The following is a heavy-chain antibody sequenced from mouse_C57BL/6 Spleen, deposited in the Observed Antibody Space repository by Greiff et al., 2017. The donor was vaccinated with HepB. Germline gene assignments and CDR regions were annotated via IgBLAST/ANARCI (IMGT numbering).Heavy chain of an antibody. J-gene: IGHJ4*01. D-gene: IGHD1-1*01. CDR3: AREGYYGSNYAMDY. CDR2: IHPNSGST. V-gene: IGHV1-64*01. CDR1: GYTFTSYW. Sequence: QVQLKQPGAELVKPGASVKLSCKASGYTFTSYWMHWVKQRPGQGLEWIGMIHPNSGSTNYNEKFKSKATLTVDKSSSTAYMQLSSLTSEDSAVYYCAREGYYGSNYAMDYWGQGTSVTVSS.